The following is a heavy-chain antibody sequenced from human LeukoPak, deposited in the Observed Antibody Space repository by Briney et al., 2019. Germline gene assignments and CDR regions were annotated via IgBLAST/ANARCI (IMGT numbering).Heavy chain of an antibody. CDR3: ARVLITALREPNRMDV. CDR2: IYFTGTT. D-gene: IGHD3-10*01. Sequence: PSETLSLTCTVSDGSIRDSHHYWGWIRQPPGKGLEWIGSIYFTGTTYHNPSLRSRVTISVDTSKNQFSLKLNSVTAADMAVYYCARVLITALREPNRMDVWGQGITVTVSS. CDR1: DGSIRDSHHY. V-gene: IGHV4-39*01. J-gene: IGHJ6*02.